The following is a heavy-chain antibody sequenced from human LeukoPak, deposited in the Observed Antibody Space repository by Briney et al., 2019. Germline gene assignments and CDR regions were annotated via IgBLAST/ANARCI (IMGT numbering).Heavy chain of an antibody. J-gene: IGHJ4*02. V-gene: IGHV4-59*01. Sequence: PSETLSLTCTVSGGSISSYYWSWIRQPPGKGLEWIGYIYYSGSTNYNPSFKSRVTISVDTSKNQFSLKLSSVTAADTAVYYCASSHDILTGFFDYWGQGTLVTVSS. CDR1: GGSISSYY. D-gene: IGHD3-9*01. CDR3: ASSHDILTGFFDY. CDR2: IYYSGST.